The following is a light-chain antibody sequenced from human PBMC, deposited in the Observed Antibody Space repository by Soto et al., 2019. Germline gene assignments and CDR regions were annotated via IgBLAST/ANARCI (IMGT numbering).Light chain of an antibody. CDR2: EVS. J-gene: IGLJ3*02. V-gene: IGLV2-14*01. Sequence: QSVLTQPASVSGSPGQSITISCTGTSSDVGGYNYVSWYQQHPGKAPKLMIYEVSNRPSGVSNRFSGSKSGNTASLTISGLQAEDEADYYRSSYTSSSTPVFGGGTKLTVL. CDR1: SSDVGGYNY. CDR3: SSYTSSSTPV.